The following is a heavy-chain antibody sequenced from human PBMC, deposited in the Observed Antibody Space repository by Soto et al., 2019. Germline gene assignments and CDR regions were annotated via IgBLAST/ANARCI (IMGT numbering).Heavy chain of an antibody. CDR1: GDSVSSNSAA. Sequence: QTLSLTCAISGDSVSSNSAAWNWIRQSPSRGLEWLGRTYYRSKWYNDYAVSVKSRITINPDTSKNQFSLQLNSVTPEDTAVYYCARGGNWEYYYYYYGMDVWGQGTTVTVSS. CDR3: ARGGNWEYYYYYYGMDV. J-gene: IGHJ6*02. D-gene: IGHD7-27*01. CDR2: TYYRSKWYN. V-gene: IGHV6-1*01.